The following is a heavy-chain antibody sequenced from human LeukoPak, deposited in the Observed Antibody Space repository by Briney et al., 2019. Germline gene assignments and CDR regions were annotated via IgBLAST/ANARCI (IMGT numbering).Heavy chain of an antibody. J-gene: IGHJ3*02. D-gene: IGHD2-21*02. CDR1: GVSVSSGSYY. V-gene: IGHV4-61*01. CDR3: ARKHSLKFVVVTAEHAFDI. CDR2: IYYSGST. Sequence: PSETLSLTCSVSGVSVSSGSYYWSWIRQPPGKGLEWIGYIYYSGSTNYNPSLKSRVTISVDTSKNQFSLKLSSVTAADTAVYYCARKHSLKFVVVTAEHAFDIWGQGTMVTVSS.